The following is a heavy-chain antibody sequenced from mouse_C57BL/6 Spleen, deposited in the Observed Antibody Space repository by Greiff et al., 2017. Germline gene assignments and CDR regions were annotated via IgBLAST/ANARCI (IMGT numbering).Heavy chain of an antibody. V-gene: IGHV5-17*01. D-gene: IGHD3-3*01. CDR2: ISSGSSTI. CDR3: ASGTEYYARDY. Sequence: EVKLVESGGGLVKPGGSLKLSCAASGFTFSDYGMHWVRQAPEKGLEWVAYISSGSSTIYYADTVKGRFTISRDNAKNTLFRQMTSLRSEDTAMYYCASGTEYYARDYWGQGTSVTVSS. J-gene: IGHJ4*01. CDR1: GFTFSDYG.